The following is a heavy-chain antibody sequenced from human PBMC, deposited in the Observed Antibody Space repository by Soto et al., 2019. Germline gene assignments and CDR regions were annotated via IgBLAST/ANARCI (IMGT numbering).Heavy chain of an antibody. CDR2: IKKDGSEK. CDR1: RFTLSSYW. D-gene: IGHD3-9*01. V-gene: IGHV3-7*01. Sequence: PGGSLRLSCAASRFTLSSYWMSWVRQAPGKGLEWVANIKKDGSEKYYVDSVKGRFTISRDNAKNSLYLQMNSLRAEDTAVYYCAREGYDISTGYYPVDYPGQGTLVTVSS. J-gene: IGHJ4*02. CDR3: AREGYDISTGYYPVDY.